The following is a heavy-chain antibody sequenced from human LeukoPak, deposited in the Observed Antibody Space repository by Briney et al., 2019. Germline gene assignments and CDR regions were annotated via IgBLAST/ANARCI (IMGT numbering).Heavy chain of an antibody. D-gene: IGHD5-18*01. J-gene: IGHJ6*02. CDR2: ISYDGSNK. CDR3: ASSTVDTAMVTASYYYYGMDV. V-gene: IGHV3-30*03. Sequence: GGSLRLSCAASGFTFSSYSMNWVRQAPGKGLEWVAVISYDGSNKYYADSVKGRFTISRDNSKNTLYLQMNSLRAEDTAVYYCASSTVDTAMVTASYYYYGMDVWGQGTTVTVSS. CDR1: GFTFSSYS.